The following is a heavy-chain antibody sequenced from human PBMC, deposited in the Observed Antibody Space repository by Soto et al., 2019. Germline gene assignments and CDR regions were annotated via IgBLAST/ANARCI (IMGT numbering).Heavy chain of an antibody. CDR3: ARPFQSWPGGWYFDL. Sequence: QVQLVQSGAEVKKPGSSVKVSCKASGGTFSSYPINWVRQAPGQGLGWMGGIIPIFGTANYAQKFQGRVTLTADESTSTAHMELSSLRNEDTAVYYCARPFQSWPGGWYFDLWGRGTLVTVSS. D-gene: IGHD3-16*01. CDR1: GGTFSSYP. J-gene: IGHJ2*01. CDR2: IIPIFGTA. V-gene: IGHV1-69*01.